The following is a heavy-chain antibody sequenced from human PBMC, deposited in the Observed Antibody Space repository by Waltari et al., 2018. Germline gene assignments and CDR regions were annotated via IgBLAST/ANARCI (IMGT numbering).Heavy chain of an antibody. Sequence: EVQLVQSGAEVNKPGESLKISCKGSGYIFTSYWIGWVRQMPGKGLEWMGIIYPGDSDTRYSPSFQGQVTISADKSISTAYLQWSSLKASDTAMYYCARLSRQAAAEAWCFDYWGQGTLVTVSS. V-gene: IGHV5-51*03. CDR2: IYPGDSDT. CDR1: GYIFTSYW. D-gene: IGHD6-13*01. CDR3: ARLSRQAAAEAWCFDY. J-gene: IGHJ4*02.